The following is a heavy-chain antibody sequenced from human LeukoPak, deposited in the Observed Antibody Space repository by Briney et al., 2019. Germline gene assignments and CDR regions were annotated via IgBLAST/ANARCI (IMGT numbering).Heavy chain of an antibody. V-gene: IGHV4-59*01. CDR2: IYYSGST. CDR1: GGSISSYY. D-gene: IGHD6-6*01. CDR3: ARGYSSSSEPFDY. Sequence: PSETLSLTCTVSGGSISSYYWSWIRQPPGKGLEWIGYIYYSGSTNYNPSLKSRVTISVDTSKSQFSLKLSSVTAADTAVYYCARGYSSSSEPFDYWGQGTLVTVSS. J-gene: IGHJ4*02.